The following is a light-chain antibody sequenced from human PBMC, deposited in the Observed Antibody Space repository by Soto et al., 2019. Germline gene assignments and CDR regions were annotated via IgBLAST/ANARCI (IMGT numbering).Light chain of an antibody. CDR2: GAS. Sequence: EVVMTQSPATLSVSPGERATLSCRASQSVSSNLAWYQLKPGQAPRLLVFGASTRATGIPARLSGSGSGTEFTLTISSLQSEDFAVYYCQQYNNWPRTFGQGTKVEI. CDR1: QSVSSN. V-gene: IGKV3-15*01. J-gene: IGKJ1*01. CDR3: QQYNNWPRT.